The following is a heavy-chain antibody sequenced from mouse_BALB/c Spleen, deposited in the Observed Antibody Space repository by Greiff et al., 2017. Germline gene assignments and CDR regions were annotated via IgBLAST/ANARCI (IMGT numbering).Heavy chain of an antibody. CDR1: GYTFTDYA. Sequence: QVQLQQSGAELVRPGVSVKISCKGSGYTFTDYAMHWVKQSHAKSLEWIGVISTYYGDASYNQKFKGKATMTVDKSSSTAYMELARLTSEDSAIYYCARSPGKVYWYFDVWGAGTTVTSPQ. CDR2: ISTYYGDA. V-gene: IGHV1S137*01. J-gene: IGHJ1*01. CDR3: ARSPGKVYWYFDV. D-gene: IGHD1-1*01.